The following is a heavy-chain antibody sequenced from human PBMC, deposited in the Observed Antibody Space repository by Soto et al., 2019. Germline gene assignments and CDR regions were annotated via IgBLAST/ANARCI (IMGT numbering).Heavy chain of an antibody. J-gene: IGHJ4*02. CDR3: ARALVVVTAPDY. Sequence: QVQLVQSGAEEKKPGASVKVSCKASGYTFTSYAMHWVRQAPGQRLEWMGWINAGNGNTKYSQKLQGRVTITRDTSASTAYMELSSLRSEDTAVYYCARALVVVTAPDYWGQGTLVTVSS. CDR2: INAGNGNT. CDR1: GYTFTSYA. D-gene: IGHD2-21*02. V-gene: IGHV1-3*05.